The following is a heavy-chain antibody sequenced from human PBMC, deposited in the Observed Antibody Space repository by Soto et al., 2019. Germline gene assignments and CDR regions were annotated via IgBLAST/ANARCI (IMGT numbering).Heavy chain of an antibody. D-gene: IGHD3-10*01. CDR1: GGTFSSYA. CDR3: AREVSYYGSGSYYLNYYYYGMAV. V-gene: IGHV1-69*13. CDR2: IIPIFGTA. Sequence: SVKVSCKASGGTFSSYAISWVRQAPGQGLEWMGGIIPIFGTANYAQKFQGRVTITADESTSTAYMELSSLRSEDTAVYYCAREVSYYGSGSYYLNYYYYGMAVWGQGTTVTVSS. J-gene: IGHJ6*02.